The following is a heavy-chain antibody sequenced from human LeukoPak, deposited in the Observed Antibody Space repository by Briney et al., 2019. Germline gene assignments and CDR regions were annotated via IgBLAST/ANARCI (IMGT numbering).Heavy chain of an antibody. CDR3: ARGQDRVVVVAATEDYYYYGMDV. CDR1: GYTFTSYD. V-gene: IGHV1-8*01. CDR2: MNPNSGNT. D-gene: IGHD2-15*01. Sequence: ASVKVSCKASGYTFTSYDINWVRQATGQGLEWMGWMNPNSGNTGYAQKFQGRVTMTTDTSTSTAYMELRSLRSDDTAVYYCARGQDRVVVVAATEDYYYYGMDVWGQGTTVTVSS. J-gene: IGHJ6*02.